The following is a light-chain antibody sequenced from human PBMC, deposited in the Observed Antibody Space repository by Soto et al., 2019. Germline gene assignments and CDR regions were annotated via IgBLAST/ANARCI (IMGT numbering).Light chain of an antibody. Sequence: QSVLTQPPSVSAAPGQRVTISCSGNSSNVGDNFVSWYQQPPEAAPNLLIYDNHKRPSAITDRFAGPKSGTSATLGITGLQTGDEADYYCATWDGSLSVVVFGGGTKLTVL. CDR2: DNH. CDR1: SSNVGDNF. CDR3: ATWDGSLSVVV. J-gene: IGLJ3*02. V-gene: IGLV1-51*01.